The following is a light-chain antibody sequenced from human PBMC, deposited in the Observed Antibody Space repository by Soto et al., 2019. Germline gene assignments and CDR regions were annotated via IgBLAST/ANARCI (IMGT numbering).Light chain of an antibody. CDR3: SSYTSRITYV. CDR1: NSDIGGYNY. Sequence: QSVLTQPASVSSSPGQSITISCTGTNSDIGGYNYVSWYQQHPGQAPKLIICDVSDRPSGLSNRFSGSKSGNTASLSISWLQAEDEAYYFCSSYTSRITYVFGTGSKVTVL. V-gene: IGLV2-14*01. J-gene: IGLJ1*01. CDR2: DVS.